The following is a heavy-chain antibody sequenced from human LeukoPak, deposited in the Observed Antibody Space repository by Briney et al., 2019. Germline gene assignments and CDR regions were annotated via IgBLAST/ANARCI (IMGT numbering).Heavy chain of an antibody. CDR1: GYTFTGYY. CDR3: ARLSGSGSYFDY. V-gene: IGHV1-2*02. J-gene: IGHJ4*02. CDR2: INPNSGGT. Sequence: ASVKVSCKASGYTFTGYYMHWVRQAPGQGLEWIGWINPNSGGTNYAQKLQGRVTMTTDTSTSTAYMELRGLRSDDTAVYYCARLSGSGSYFDYWGQGTLVTVSS. D-gene: IGHD3-10*01.